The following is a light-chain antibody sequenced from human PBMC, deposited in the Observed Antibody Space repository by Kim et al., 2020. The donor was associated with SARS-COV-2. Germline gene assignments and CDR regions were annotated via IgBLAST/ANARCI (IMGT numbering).Light chain of an antibody. CDR2: GVS. Sequence: VSPGETATLSCRASQSISSSLAWYQQKPGQAPRLLIYGVSTRATGIPARFTGTGSGTQFTLIISSLQSEDLAVYYCQQYSDWPPYTFGQGTKLEI. V-gene: IGKV3-15*01. CDR1: QSISSS. CDR3: QQYSDWPPYT. J-gene: IGKJ2*01.